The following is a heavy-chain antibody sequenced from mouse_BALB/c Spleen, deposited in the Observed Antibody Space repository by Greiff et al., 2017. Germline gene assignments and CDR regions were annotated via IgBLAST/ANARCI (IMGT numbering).Heavy chain of an antibody. J-gene: IGHJ4*01. CDR2: IRNKANGYTT. Sequence: EVKLQESGGGLVQPGGSLRLSCATSGFTFTDYYMSWVRQPPGKALEWLGFIRNKANGYTTEYSASVKGRFTISRDNSQSILYLQMNTLRAEDSATYYCARGGEAMDYWGQGTSVTVSS. V-gene: IGHV7-3*02. CDR3: ARGGEAMDY. CDR1: GFTFTDYY.